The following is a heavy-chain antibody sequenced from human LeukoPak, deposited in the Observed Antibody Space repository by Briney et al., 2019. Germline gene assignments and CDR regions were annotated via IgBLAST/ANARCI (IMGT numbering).Heavy chain of an antibody. J-gene: IGHJ6*02. Sequence: PGGSLRLSCAASGFTFSSYAMNWVRQAPGKGLEWVSFISGSGDSAHYADSVKGRFTVSRDNSKNTLYLQMNSLRDEDTAVYYCAKGVVLRFLEWSYPYYGMDVWGQGATVTVSS. CDR1: GFTFSSYA. CDR3: AKGVVLRFLEWSYPYYGMDV. V-gene: IGHV3-23*01. CDR2: ISGSGDSA. D-gene: IGHD3-3*01.